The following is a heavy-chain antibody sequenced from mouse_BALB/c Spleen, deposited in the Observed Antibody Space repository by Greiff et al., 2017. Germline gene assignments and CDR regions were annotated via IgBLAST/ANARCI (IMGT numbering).Heavy chain of an antibody. D-gene: IGHD1-1*01. J-gene: IGHJ4*01. V-gene: IGHV2-2*02. CDR1: GFSLTSYG. Sequence: VKLMESGPGLVQPSQSLSITCTVSGFSLTSYGVHWVRQSPGKGLEWLGVIWSGGSTDYNAAFISRLSISKDNSKSQVFFKMNSLQANDTAIYYCARNYYYGSSPLYAMDYWGQGTSVTVSS. CDR2: IWSGGST. CDR3: ARNYYYGSSPLYAMDY.